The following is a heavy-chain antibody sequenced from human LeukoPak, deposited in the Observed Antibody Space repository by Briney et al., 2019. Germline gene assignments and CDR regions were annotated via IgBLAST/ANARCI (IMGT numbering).Heavy chain of an antibody. J-gene: IGHJ4*02. CDR3: ARLPLKCSGGTCFLLDY. D-gene: IGHD2-15*01. V-gene: IGHV5-51*01. Sequence: GESLKISCKGSGYRFNNCWIAWVRQMPGKGLEYMGIIYPGESDTRYSPSFQGLVTISVDKSISTAYLQWSSLRASDTAMYYCARLPLKCSGGTCFLLDYWGQGTLVTVSS. CDR1: GYRFNNCW. CDR2: IYPGESDT.